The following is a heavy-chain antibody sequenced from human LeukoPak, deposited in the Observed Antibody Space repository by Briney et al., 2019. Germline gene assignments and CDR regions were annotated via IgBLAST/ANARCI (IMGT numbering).Heavy chain of an antibody. V-gene: IGHV4-34*01. J-gene: IGHJ4*02. Sequence: SETLSLTCAVYGGXFSGFYWSWIRQPPGKGLEWIGEISHSGTTYYNPSLESRVTVSVDTSKSQFSLRLSSVTAADTAVYYCARGGLDTKRGGYFDFWGQGILVTVSS. D-gene: IGHD5-18*01. CDR3: ARGGLDTKRGGYFDF. CDR1: GGXFSGFY. CDR2: ISHSGTT.